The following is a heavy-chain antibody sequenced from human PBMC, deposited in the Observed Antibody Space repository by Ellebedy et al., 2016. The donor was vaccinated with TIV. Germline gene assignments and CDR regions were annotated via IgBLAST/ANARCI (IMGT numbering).Heavy chain of an antibody. Sequence: AASVKVSCKASGYTFTSYGISWVRQAPGQGLEWMGWISAYNGNTNYAQKLQGRVTMTTDTSTSTAYMELRSLRSDDTAVYYCARAPGTVVVVAATDYWGQGTLVTVSS. V-gene: IGHV1-18*04. CDR3: ARAPGTVVVVAATDY. J-gene: IGHJ4*02. CDR2: ISAYNGNT. D-gene: IGHD2-15*01. CDR1: GYTFTSYG.